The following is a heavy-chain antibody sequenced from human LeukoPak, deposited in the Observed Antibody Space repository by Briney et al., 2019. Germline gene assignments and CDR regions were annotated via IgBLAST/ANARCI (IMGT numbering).Heavy chain of an antibody. V-gene: IGHV4-4*07. D-gene: IGHD3-10*01. J-gene: IGHJ6*03. CDR3: ARHLYGSGRFPYYYYYYYMDV. Sequence: PSETLSLTCTVSGVSISSYYWSWIRQPAGKGLEWIGRIHTSGSTNYKSSLKSRVTMSVDTSKNQSSMKLNSVTAADTAVYYCARHLYGSGRFPYYYYYYYMDVWGKGSTVTIS. CDR2: IHTSGST. CDR1: GVSISSYY.